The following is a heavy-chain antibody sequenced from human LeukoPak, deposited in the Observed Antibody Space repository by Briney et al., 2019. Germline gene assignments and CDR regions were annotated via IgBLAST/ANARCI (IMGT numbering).Heavy chain of an antibody. D-gene: IGHD3-3*02. J-gene: IGHJ4*02. CDR1: GFTFSSSI. CDR2: ITSSGGST. Sequence: GGSLRLSCAASGFTFSSSIMNWVRQAPGKGLEWVSTITSSGGSTYYADSVKGRFTISRDNSKNALFLQMNSLRAEDTAVYYCAKDADAVLAPDYWGQGTLVTVSS. V-gene: IGHV3-23*01. CDR3: AKDADAVLAPDY.